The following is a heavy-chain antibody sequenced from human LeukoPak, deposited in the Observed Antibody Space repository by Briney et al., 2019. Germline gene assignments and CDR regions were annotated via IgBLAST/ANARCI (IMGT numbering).Heavy chain of an antibody. CDR2: IYYSGST. CDR3: ARLPVAVWFGEYHY. J-gene: IGHJ4*02. V-gene: IGHV4-39*01. Sequence: SETLSLTCTVSGGSISGSSYYWGWIRQPPGKGLEWIGSIYYSGSTYYNPSLKSRVTISVDTSKNQFSLKLSSVTAAVTAVYYCARLPVAVWFGEYHYWGQGTLVTVSS. D-gene: IGHD3-10*01. CDR1: GGSISGSSYY.